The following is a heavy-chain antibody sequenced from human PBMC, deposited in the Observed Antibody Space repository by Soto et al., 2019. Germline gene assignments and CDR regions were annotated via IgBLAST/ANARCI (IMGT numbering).Heavy chain of an antibody. D-gene: IGHD3-10*01. CDR2: IHNSGST. J-gene: IGHJ3*02. Sequence: QQQLQEPGPGLMKPSQTLSLTCTVSGGSMNSHDYYWGWIRQTPGKGLEWIGYIHNSGSTYYNPSLKSRLTISSDMSKNQFSLRLNAVTAADTALYFCARGEVRGPFDIWGQGTKVTVSS. V-gene: IGHV4-30-4*01. CDR3: ARGEVRGPFDI. CDR1: GGSMNSHDYY.